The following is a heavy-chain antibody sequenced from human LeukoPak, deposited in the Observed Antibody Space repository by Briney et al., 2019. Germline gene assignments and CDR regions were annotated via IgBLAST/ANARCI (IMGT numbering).Heavy chain of an antibody. J-gene: IGHJ6*03. CDR1: GFTFSTYS. D-gene: IGHD3-9*01. V-gene: IGHV3-48*01. CDR2: VTSDSGSI. Sequence: GGSLRLSCAASGFTFSTYSMIWVRQAPGKGLEWVSYVTSDSGSINYADSVKGRFTISRDNAENSLYLQMNSLRAEDTAVYYCARVASHYYYYMDVWGKGTTVTVSS. CDR3: ARVASHYYYYMDV.